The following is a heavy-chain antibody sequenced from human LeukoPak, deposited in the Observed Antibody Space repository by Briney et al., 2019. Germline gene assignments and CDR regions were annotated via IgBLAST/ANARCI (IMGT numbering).Heavy chain of an antibody. CDR1: GFTFSGSA. CDR2: IRSKANSYAT. Sequence: GGSLKVSCAASGFTFSGSAMHWVRQASGKGLEWIGRIRSKANSYATAYAASVKGRFTISRDDSKNTAYLQMNSLKTEDTAVYYCTSLGGSGWPSGMDVWGQGTTVTVSS. J-gene: IGHJ6*02. CDR3: TSLGGSGWPSGMDV. D-gene: IGHD6-19*01. V-gene: IGHV3-73*01.